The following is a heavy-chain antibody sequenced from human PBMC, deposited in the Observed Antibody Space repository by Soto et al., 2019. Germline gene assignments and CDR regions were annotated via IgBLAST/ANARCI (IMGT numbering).Heavy chain of an antibody. CDR2: IYYSGST. V-gene: IGHV4-59*01. J-gene: IGHJ4*02. CDR3: ARDRGDGFDY. D-gene: IGHD3-10*01. Sequence: SATLSLTCPVSGGSISSYYWSWIRPPPGKGLEWIGYIYYSGSTNYNPSLKSRVTISVDTSKNQFSLKLSSVTAADTAVYYCARDRGDGFDYWGQGTLVTVSS. CDR1: GGSISSYY.